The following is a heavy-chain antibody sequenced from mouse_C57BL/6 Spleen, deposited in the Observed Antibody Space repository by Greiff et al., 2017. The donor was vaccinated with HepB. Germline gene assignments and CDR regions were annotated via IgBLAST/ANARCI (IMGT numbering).Heavy chain of an antibody. CDR2: ISSGSSTI. V-gene: IGHV5-17*01. CDR1: GFTFSDYG. J-gene: IGHJ2*01. D-gene: IGHD1-1*01. Sequence: EVNLVESGGGLVKPGGSLKLSCAASGFTFSDYGMHWVRQAPEKGLEWVAYISSGSSTIYYADTVKGRFTISRDNAKNTLFLQMTSLRSEDTAMYYCARRPYGGSSLFDYWGQGTTLTVSS. CDR3: ARRPYGGSSLFDY.